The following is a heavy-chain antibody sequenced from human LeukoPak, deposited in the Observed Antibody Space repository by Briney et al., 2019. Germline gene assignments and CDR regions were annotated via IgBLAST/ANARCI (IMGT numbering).Heavy chain of an antibody. CDR1: GFTFSSYE. CDR2: ISSSGSTI. D-gene: IGHD1-26*01. V-gene: IGHV3-48*03. J-gene: IGHJ4*02. CDR3: ARDGIVGAYYFDY. Sequence: GGSLRLSCAASGFTFSSYEMNWVRQAPGKGLERVSYISSSGSTIYYADSVKGRFTISRDNAKNTLYLQMNSLRAEDTAVYYCARDGIVGAYYFDYWGQGTLVTVSS.